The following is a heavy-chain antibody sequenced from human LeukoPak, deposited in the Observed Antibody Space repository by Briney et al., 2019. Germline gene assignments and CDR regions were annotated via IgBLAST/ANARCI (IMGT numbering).Heavy chain of an antibody. D-gene: IGHD3-10*01. CDR2: ISSSSSTI. CDR3: ARPPALWFGEFDAFDI. CDR1: GFTFSSYS. Sequence: GGSLRPSCAASGFTFSSYSMNWVRQAPGKGLEWVSYISSSSSTIYYADSVKGRFTISRDNAKNSLYLQMNSLRAEDTAVYYCARPPALWFGEFDAFDIWGQGTMVTVSS. V-gene: IGHV3-48*01. J-gene: IGHJ3*02.